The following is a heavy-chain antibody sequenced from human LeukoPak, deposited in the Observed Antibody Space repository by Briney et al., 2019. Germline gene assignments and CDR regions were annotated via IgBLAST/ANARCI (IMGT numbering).Heavy chain of an antibody. CDR1: GYTFTSYY. CDR2: INPSGGST. V-gene: IGHV1-46*01. CDR3: ARDRRTAAAVGVRLSY. J-gene: IGHJ4*02. D-gene: IGHD6-13*01. Sequence: ASVKVSCKASGYTFTSYYMHWVRQAPGQGLEWMGIINPSGGSTSYAQKFQGRVTMTRDTSTSTVYMELSSLRSEDTAVYYCARDRRTAAAVGVRLSYWGQGTLVTVSS.